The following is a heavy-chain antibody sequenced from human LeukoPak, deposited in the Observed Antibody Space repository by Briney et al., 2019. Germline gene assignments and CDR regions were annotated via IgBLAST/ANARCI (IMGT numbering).Heavy chain of an antibody. CDR1: GYTFTSYG. V-gene: IGHV1-18*01. CDR3: ARDVWPYCGRPNCYLVSDP. J-gene: IGHJ5*02. Sequence: ASVKVSCKASGYTFTSYGISWVRRAPGQGLEWMGWISAYNGNTNYAQNLQGRVTMTTDTSTSTAYMELRSLRSDDTAVYYCARDVWPYCGRPNCYLVSDPWGQGTLVTVSS. CDR2: ISAYNGNT. D-gene: IGHD2-2*01.